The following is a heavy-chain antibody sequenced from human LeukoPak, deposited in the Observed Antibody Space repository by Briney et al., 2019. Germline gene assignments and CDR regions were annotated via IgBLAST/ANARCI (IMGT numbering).Heavy chain of an antibody. V-gene: IGHV3-30*02. Sequence: GGSLRLSCAASGLTFSSYGMHWVRQAPGKGLEWVAFIRYDGSNKYYADSVKGRFTISRDNSKNTLYLQMNSLRAEDTAVYYCANRRGDYYYYYMDVWGKGTTVTVSS. CDR3: ANRRGDYYYYYMDV. D-gene: IGHD3-10*01. J-gene: IGHJ6*03. CDR1: GLTFSSYG. CDR2: IRYDGSNK.